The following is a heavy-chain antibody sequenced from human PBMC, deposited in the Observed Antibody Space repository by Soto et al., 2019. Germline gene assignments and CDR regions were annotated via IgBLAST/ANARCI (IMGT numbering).Heavy chain of an antibody. CDR1: GGSISSGGYS. V-gene: IGHV4-30-2*01. CDR3: ARTYDQWVWYFDY. J-gene: IGHJ4*02. Sequence: PSETLSLTCAVSGGSISSGGYSWSWIRQPPGKGLEWIGYIYHSGSTYYNPSLKSRVTISVDRSKNQFSLKLSSVTAADTAVYYCARTYDQWVWYFDYWGQGTLVTVSS. D-gene: IGHD6-13*01. CDR2: IYHSGST.